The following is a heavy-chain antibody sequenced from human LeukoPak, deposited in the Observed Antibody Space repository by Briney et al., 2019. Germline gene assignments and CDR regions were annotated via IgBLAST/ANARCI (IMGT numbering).Heavy chain of an antibody. J-gene: IGHJ6*02. CDR2: ISGSGGST. Sequence: GGSLRLSCAASGFTFSSYAMSWVRQAPGKGLEWVSAISGSGGSTYYADSVKGRYTISRDNSKNTLYLQMNSLRAEDTAVYYCAKGIHYDFWSGPPDVWGQGTTVTVSS. D-gene: IGHD3-3*01. CDR1: GFTFSSYA. CDR3: AKGIHYDFWSGPPDV. V-gene: IGHV3-23*01.